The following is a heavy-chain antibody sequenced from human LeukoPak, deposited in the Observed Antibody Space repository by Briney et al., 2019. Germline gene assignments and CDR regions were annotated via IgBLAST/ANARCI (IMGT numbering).Heavy chain of an antibody. Sequence: GGSLRLSCAASGITFSRFAMSWVRQAPGKGLEWVSGISDSGGSPYYADSVKGRFTISRDNSKNTLYLQMNSLRAEDTAVYYCAKEGLASWFDPWGQGTLVTVSS. CDR2: ISDSGGSP. CDR1: GITFSRFA. V-gene: IGHV3-23*01. CDR3: AKEGLASWFDP. J-gene: IGHJ5*02. D-gene: IGHD3/OR15-3a*01.